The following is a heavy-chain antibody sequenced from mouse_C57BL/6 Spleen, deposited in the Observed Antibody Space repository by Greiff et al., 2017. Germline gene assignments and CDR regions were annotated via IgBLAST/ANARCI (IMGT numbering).Heavy chain of an antibody. V-gene: IGHV1-54*01. J-gene: IGHJ4*01. CDR2: INPGSGGT. D-gene: IGHD3-1*01. CDR1: GYAFPNYL. Sequence: QVQLQQSGAELVRPGTSVKVSCKASGYAFPNYLIEWVKQRPGQGLEWIGVINPGSGGTNYNEKFKGKATLTADKASSTAYLQLSSLTSEDAAVYFCARGFGGAMDYWGQGTSVTVSS. CDR3: ARGFGGAMDY.